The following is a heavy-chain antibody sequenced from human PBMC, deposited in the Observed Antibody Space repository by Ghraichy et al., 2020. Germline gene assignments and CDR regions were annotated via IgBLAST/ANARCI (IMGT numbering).Heavy chain of an antibody. CDR3: ARRVGSSSSGFDC. D-gene: IGHD6-6*01. CDR2: IYYSGST. V-gene: IGHV4-39*01. J-gene: IGHJ4*02. CDR1: GGSISSSSYY. Sequence: SQTVSLTCTVSGGSISSSSYYWGWIRQPPGKGLEWIGTIYYSGSTYYNPSLKSRVTISVDTSKNQFSLKLTSVTAADTAVYYCARRVGSSSSGFDCWGQGILVTVSS.